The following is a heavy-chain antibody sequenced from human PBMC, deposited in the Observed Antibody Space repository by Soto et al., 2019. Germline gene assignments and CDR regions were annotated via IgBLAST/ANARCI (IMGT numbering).Heavy chain of an antibody. Sequence: SVKVSCKASGGTFSSYAISWVRQAPGQGLEWMGGIIPIFGTANYAQKFQGRVTITADESTSTAYMELSSVRSEDTAVYYCAREQYSYGYYYYGMDVWGQGTTVTVSS. CDR1: GGTFSSYA. D-gene: IGHD5-18*01. V-gene: IGHV1-69*13. CDR2: IIPIFGTA. CDR3: AREQYSYGYYYYGMDV. J-gene: IGHJ6*02.